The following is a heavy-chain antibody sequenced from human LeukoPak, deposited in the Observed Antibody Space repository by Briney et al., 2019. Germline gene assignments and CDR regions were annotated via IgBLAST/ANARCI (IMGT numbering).Heavy chain of an antibody. Sequence: GGSLRLSCAASGFIFSSYSMNWVRQAPGKGLEWVSCISSSSVSYMYYADSVKGRFTISRDNAKNSLYLQMNSLRAEDTAVYYCARVPYDSIGYPPFYFASWGQGTLVTVSS. CDR1: GFIFSSYS. CDR3: ARVPYDSIGYPPFYFAS. V-gene: IGHV3-21*01. CDR2: ISSSSVSYM. J-gene: IGHJ4*02. D-gene: IGHD3-22*01.